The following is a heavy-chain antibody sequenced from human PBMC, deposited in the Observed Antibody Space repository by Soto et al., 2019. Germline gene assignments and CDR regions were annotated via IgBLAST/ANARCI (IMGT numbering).Heavy chain of an antibody. CDR2: ISAYNGNT. CDR1: GYTFTSYG. D-gene: IGHD2-15*01. CDR3: ARDSRGRYCSGGSCYGSGY. Sequence: GASVKVSCKASGYTFTSYGISWVRQAPGQGLEWMGWISAYNGNTNYAQKLHGRVTMTTDTSTSTAYMELRSLRSDDTAVYYCARDSRGRYCSGGSCYGSGYWGQGTLVTVSS. V-gene: IGHV1-18*04. J-gene: IGHJ4*02.